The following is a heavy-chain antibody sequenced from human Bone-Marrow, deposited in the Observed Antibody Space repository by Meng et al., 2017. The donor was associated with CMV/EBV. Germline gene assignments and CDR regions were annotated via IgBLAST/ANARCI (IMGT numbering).Heavy chain of an antibody. D-gene: IGHD2-2*01. V-gene: IGHV3-23*03. CDR1: GFTFSSYA. Sequence: GGSLRLSCAASGFTFSSYAMSWVRQAPGKGLEWVSVIYSGGSSTYYADSVKGRFTISRDNSKNTLYLQMNSLRAEDTAVYYCARSPAPSCCSPYYYYGMDVWGQGTTVTGSS. CDR3: ARSPAPSCCSPYYYYGMDV. CDR2: IYSGGSST. J-gene: IGHJ6*02.